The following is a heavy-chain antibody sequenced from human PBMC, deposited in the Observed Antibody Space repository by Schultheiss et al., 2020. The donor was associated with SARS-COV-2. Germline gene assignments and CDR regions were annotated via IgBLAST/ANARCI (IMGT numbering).Heavy chain of an antibody. D-gene: IGHD1-26*01. V-gene: IGHV3-30*01. CDR2: ISYDGSNK. CDR1: GFTFSSYA. Sequence: GGSLRLSCAASGFTFSSYAMHWVRQAPGKGLEWVAVISYDGSNKYYADSVKGRFTISRDNSKNTLYLQMNSLRAEDTAVYYCARATIVGATEAFDYWGQGTLVTVSS. J-gene: IGHJ4*02. CDR3: ARATIVGATEAFDY.